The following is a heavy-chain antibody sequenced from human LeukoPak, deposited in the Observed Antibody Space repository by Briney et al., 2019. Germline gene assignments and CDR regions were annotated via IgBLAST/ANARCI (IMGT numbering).Heavy chain of an antibody. V-gene: IGHV4-28*05. CDR2: IYYSGSI. D-gene: IGHD5-12*01. J-gene: IGHJ3*02. CDR1: GYSISSSNW. Sequence: SETLSLTCAVSGYSISSSNWWGWIRQPPGKGLEWIGHIYYSGSIYYNPSLKSRVTMSVDTSKNQFSLNLSSVTAVDTAVYYCARKGNSGYEGAFDIWGQGTMVTVSS. CDR3: ARKGNSGYEGAFDI.